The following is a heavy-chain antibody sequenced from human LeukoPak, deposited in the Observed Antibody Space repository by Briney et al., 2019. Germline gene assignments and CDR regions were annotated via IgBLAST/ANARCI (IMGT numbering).Heavy chain of an antibody. Sequence: SETLSLTCTVSGGFISSYYWSWIRQPAGKGLEWIGRIYTSGSTNYNPSLKSRVTMSVDTSKNQFSLKLSSVTAADTAVYYCARDTYYYDSSGYYRFDYWAQGTLVTVSS. J-gene: IGHJ4*02. CDR2: IYTSGST. V-gene: IGHV4-4*07. CDR3: ARDTYYYDSSGYYRFDY. D-gene: IGHD3-22*01. CDR1: GGFISSYY.